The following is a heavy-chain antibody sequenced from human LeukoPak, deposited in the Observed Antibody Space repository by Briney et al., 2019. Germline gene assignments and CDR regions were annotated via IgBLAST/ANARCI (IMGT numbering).Heavy chain of an antibody. D-gene: IGHD3-10*01. CDR1: GDTFSSYA. Sequence: SVKVSCKASGDTFSSYAISWVRQAPGQGLEWMGGIIPIFGTANYAQKFQGRVTITTDESTSTAYMELSSLRSEDTAVYYCARDQYGSGSLFDPWGQGTLVTVSS. V-gene: IGHV1-69*05. CDR2: IIPIFGTA. CDR3: ARDQYGSGSLFDP. J-gene: IGHJ5*02.